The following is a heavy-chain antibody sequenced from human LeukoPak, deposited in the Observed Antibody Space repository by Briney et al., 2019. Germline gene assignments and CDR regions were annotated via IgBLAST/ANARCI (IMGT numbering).Heavy chain of an antibody. CDR3: AKDFGGSGSYYCPFDY. CDR2: ISTSGGST. Sequence: PGGTLRLSCAASGFTFRSYGMSWVRQAPGKGLEWVSAISTSGGSTYYADSVKGRFTVSRDNSKNTLYLQMNSLRAEDTAVYYCAKDFGGSGSYYCPFDYWGQGTLVTVSS. J-gene: IGHJ4*02. V-gene: IGHV3-23*01. D-gene: IGHD3-10*01. CDR1: GFTFRSYG.